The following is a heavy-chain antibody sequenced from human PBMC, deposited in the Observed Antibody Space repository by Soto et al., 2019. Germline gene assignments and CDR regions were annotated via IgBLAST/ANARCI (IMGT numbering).Heavy chain of an antibody. CDR1: GGSMRNYF. J-gene: IGHJ4*02. D-gene: IGHD6-13*01. Sequence: SETLSLTCTVSGGSMRNYFWTWIRQPPGKGLEWIGYIHYSGTTSFFPSYNPSLRSRVTISEDTSKNQFSLKLLSVTTADTAVHFCAAGEASSRNLAPYYLDFWGQGTLVTVSA. CDR3: AAGEASSRNLAPYYLDF. V-gene: IGHV4-59*01. CDR2: IHYSGTT.